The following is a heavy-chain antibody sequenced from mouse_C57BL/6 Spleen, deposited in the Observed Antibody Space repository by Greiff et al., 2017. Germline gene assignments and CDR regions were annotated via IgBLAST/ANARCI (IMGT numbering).Heavy chain of an antibody. Sequence: QVQLQQPGAELVMPGASVQLSCKASGYTFTSYWMHWVKQRPGQGLEWIGEIDPSASYTNYNQKFKGTSTLTVDKSSSAAYMQLRSLTSEDSAVYYCARGEERRVDYWGQGTTLTVSS. CDR1: GYTFTSYW. CDR2: IDPSASYT. J-gene: IGHJ2*01. CDR3: ARGEERRVDY. V-gene: IGHV1-69*01.